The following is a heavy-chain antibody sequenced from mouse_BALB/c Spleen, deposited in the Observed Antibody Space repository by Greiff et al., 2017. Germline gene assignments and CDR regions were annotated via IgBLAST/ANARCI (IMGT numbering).Heavy chain of an antibody. J-gene: IGHJ4*01. Sequence: VQLQQSGPELEKPGASVKISCTASGYSFTGYNMNWVKQSTGKSLEWIGNIDPYYGGTSYNQKFKGKATMTVDTSSSTAYMQLRSLTSEDSAVYYCARRGYYEGDAMDYWGQGTSVTVSA. CDR1: GYSFTGYN. V-gene: IGHV1-39*01. D-gene: IGHD2-3*01. CDR3: ARRGYYEGDAMDY. CDR2: IDPYYGGT.